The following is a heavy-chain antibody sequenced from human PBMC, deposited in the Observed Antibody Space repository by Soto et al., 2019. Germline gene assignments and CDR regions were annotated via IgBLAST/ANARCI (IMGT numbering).Heavy chain of an antibody. CDR2: MNSDGSTT. CDR1: GFTFSNHW. CDR3: ASAVANTRNGLDI. J-gene: IGHJ3*02. Sequence: EVQLVESGGDLVQPGGSLRLSCAASGFTFSNHWIHWVRQAPGKGLVWVSRMNSDGSTTTYADSVKGRFTISRDNAKNTLYLQMNSLRAEDTAVHYCASAVANTRNGLDIWGQGTMVTVSS. D-gene: IGHD5-12*01. V-gene: IGHV3-74*01.